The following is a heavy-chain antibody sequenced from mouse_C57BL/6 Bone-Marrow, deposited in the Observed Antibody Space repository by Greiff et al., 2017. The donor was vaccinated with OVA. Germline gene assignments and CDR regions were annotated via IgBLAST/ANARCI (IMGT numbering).Heavy chain of an antibody. CDR1: GYSFTDYN. V-gene: IGHV1-39*01. D-gene: IGHD1-1*01. CDR2: INPNYGTT. CDR3: AFDYGSSYRYFDV. J-gene: IGHJ1*03. Sequence: EVQLQQSGPELVKPGASVKISCKASGYSFTDYNMNWVKQSNGKSLEWIGVINPNYGTTSYNQKFKGNATLTVDQSSSTAYMQINSLTSEDSAVYYCAFDYGSSYRYFDVWGTGTAVTVTS.